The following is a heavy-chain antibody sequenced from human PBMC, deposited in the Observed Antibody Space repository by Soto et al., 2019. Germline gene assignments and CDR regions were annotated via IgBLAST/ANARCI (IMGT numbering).Heavy chain of an antibody. Sequence: SETLSLTCTVSGASISNSAYYWGWIRQPPGKGLEWIGTISYRGSTFYKPSLKSQVTISVDTIKNQFSLKLDSVTVADTAVYYCVTFDFSSTYYDHWGQGTLVTVSS. CDR2: ISYRGST. CDR1: GASISNSAYY. J-gene: IGHJ4*02. D-gene: IGHD6-13*01. CDR3: VTFDFSSTYYDH. V-gene: IGHV4-39*01.